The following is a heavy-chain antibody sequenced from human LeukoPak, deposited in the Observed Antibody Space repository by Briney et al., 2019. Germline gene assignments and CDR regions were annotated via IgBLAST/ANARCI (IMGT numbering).Heavy chain of an antibody. V-gene: IGHV4-38-2*01. D-gene: IGHD2-15*01. J-gene: IGHJ4*02. CDR1: GYSITSGNY. CDR3: AGADYIASRNSLYYFDY. CDR2: IYHRGNT. Sequence: SETLSLTCAVSGYSITSGNYWGWIRQPPGTGLEWIGSIYHRGNTYYNPSLKSRVTISADTSKNHFSLKLSSVTAGDTALYYCAGADYIASRNSLYYFDYWGQGTLVTVSS.